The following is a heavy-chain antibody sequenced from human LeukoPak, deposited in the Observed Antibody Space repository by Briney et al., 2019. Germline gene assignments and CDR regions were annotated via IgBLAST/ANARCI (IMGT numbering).Heavy chain of an antibody. CDR2: ISSSSSYI. V-gene: IGHV3-21*01. CDR1: GFTFSSYS. D-gene: IGHD6-13*01. J-gene: IGHJ4*02. Sequence: GGSLRLSFAASGFTFSSYSLNWVRQAPGKGLEWVSSISSSSSYIYYADSVKGRFTISRDNAKNSLYLQMNSLRAEDTAVYYCARDPGIAAADPYWGQGTLVTVSS. CDR3: ARDPGIAAADPY.